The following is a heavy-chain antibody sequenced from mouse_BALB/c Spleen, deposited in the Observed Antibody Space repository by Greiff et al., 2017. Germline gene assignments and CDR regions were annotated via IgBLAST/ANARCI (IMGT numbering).Heavy chain of an antibody. V-gene: IGHV14-3*02. J-gene: IGHJ1*01. D-gene: IGHD1-1*01. Sequence: EVQLQESGAELVRSGASVKLSCTASGFNIKDYYMHWVKQRPEQGLEWIGRIDPANGNTKYDPKFQGKATITADTSSNTAYLQLSSLTSEDTAVYYCARGYYGSDWYFDVWGAGTTVTVSS. CDR3: ARGYYGSDWYFDV. CDR1: GFNIKDYY. CDR2: IDPANGNT.